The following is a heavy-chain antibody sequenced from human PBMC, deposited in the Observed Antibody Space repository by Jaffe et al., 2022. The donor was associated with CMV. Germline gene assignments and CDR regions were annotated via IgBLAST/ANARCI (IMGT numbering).Heavy chain of an antibody. V-gene: IGHV1-8*01. CDR3: ARGFSRYRLPGEDLLY. CDR1: GYTFTSYD. Sequence: QVQLVQSGAEVKKPGASLRVSCKALGYTFTSYDIHWVRQAPGQGLEWMGCMNPNSGNSTYAEKFQGRVIMSRDTSTKSAYMELNSLRSDDTAVYFCARGFSRYRLPGEDLLYWGQGALVIVSS. J-gene: IGHJ1*01. D-gene: IGHD1-1*01. CDR2: MNPNSGNS.